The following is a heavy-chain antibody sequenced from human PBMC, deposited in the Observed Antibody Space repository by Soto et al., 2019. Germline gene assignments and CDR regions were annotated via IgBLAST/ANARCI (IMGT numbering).Heavy chain of an antibody. J-gene: IGHJ4*02. Sequence: GGSLRLSCAASGFTFSNTWMNWVRQAPGKGLEWVGRIKSKPDGGTTDYAAPVKGRFTISRDDSKNTLYLQMSSLKSEDTAVYYCTTNRTYWGQGTLVTVSS. CDR2: IKSKPDGGTT. CDR3: TTNRTY. V-gene: IGHV3-15*07. CDR1: GFTFSNTW.